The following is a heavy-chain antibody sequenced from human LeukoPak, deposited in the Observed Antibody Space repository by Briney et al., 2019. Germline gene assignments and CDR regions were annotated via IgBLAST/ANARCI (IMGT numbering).Heavy chain of an antibody. V-gene: IGHV3-23*01. CDR1: GFTFSSYA. J-gene: IGHJ4*02. CDR3: ARGGEYSYGYKIDS. CDR2: ISGSGGST. D-gene: IGHD5-18*01. Sequence: GGSLRLSCAASGFTFSSYAMSWVRQAPGKGLEWVSAISGSGGSTYYADSVKGRFTISRDNSKNTLYLQMNSLRAEDTAVYYCARGGEYSYGYKIDSWGRGTLVTVSS.